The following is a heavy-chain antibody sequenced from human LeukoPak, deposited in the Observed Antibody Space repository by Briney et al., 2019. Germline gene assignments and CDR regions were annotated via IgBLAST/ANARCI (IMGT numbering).Heavy chain of an antibody. CDR1: GGSISSYY. J-gene: IGHJ3*02. V-gene: IGHV4-59*01. Sequence: ASETLSLTCTVSGGSISSYYWSWLRQPPGKGLEWIGYIYYSGSTNYNPSLKSRVTISVDTYKNQFSLKLSSVTPADTAVYYCASSGVYYDFWSGYWAFDIWGQGTMVTVSS. CDR2: IYYSGST. CDR3: ASSGVYYDFWSGYWAFDI. D-gene: IGHD3-3*01.